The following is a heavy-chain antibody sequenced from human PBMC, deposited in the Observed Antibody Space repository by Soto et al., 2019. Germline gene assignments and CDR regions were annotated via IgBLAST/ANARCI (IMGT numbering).Heavy chain of an antibody. V-gene: IGHV4-4*02. CDR3: ARDPGSWYDRGFNYYFDY. D-gene: IGHD6-13*01. Sequence: SETLSLTCAVSGGSISSSNWWSWVRQPPGKGLEWIGEIYHSGSTNYNPSLKSRVTISVDKSKNQFSLKLSSVTAADTAVYYCARDPGSWYDRGFNYYFDYWGQGTLVTVSS. CDR1: GGSISSSNW. CDR2: IYHSGST. J-gene: IGHJ4*02.